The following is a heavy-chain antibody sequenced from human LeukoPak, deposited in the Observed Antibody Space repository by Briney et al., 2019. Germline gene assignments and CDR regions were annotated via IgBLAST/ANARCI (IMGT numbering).Heavy chain of an antibody. CDR3: AADYDSSGHWRVFDY. V-gene: IGHV4-4*07. CDR1: GGSISSYY. Sequence: SETLSLTCSVSGGSISSYYWSWIRQPAGKGLEWIGRIYTSGSTNYNPSLKSRVTMSVDTSKNQFSLKLSSVTAADTAVYYCAADYDSSGHWRVFDYWGQGTLVTVSS. CDR2: IYTSGST. J-gene: IGHJ4*02. D-gene: IGHD3-22*01.